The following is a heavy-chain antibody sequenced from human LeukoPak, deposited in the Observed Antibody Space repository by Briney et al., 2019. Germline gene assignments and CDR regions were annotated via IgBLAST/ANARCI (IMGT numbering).Heavy chain of an antibody. CDR3: AKDLVYLGYCSSTSCYAYAFDI. Sequence: PGGSLRLSCAASGFTFSSYGMHWVRQAPGKGLEGVAVISYDGSNKYYADSVKGRFTISRDNSKNTLYLQMNSLRAEDTAVYYCAKDLVYLGYCSSTSCYAYAFDIWGQGTMVTVSS. D-gene: IGHD2-2*01. V-gene: IGHV3-30*18. CDR1: GFTFSSYG. CDR2: ISYDGSNK. J-gene: IGHJ3*02.